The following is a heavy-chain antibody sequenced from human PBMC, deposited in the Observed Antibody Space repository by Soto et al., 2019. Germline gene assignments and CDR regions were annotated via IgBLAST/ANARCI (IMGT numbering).Heavy chain of an antibody. CDR2: IRSKAYGGTT. J-gene: IGHJ6*03. D-gene: IGHD1-20*01. V-gene: IGHV3-49*03. CDR1: GFTFGDYA. CDR3: TRGLSITTRLWYYYYMDV. Sequence: EVQLVESGGGLVQPGRSLRLSCTASGFTFGDYAMSWFRQTPGKGLEWVGFIRSKAYGGTTESAASVKGRFTISRDDSMTIASLQMNSLKTEDTAVYYCTRGLSITTRLWYYYYMDVWGKGTTVTVSS.